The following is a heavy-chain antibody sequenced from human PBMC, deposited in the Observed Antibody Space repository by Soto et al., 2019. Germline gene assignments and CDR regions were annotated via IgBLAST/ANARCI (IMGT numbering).Heavy chain of an antibody. V-gene: IGHV3-30-3*01. D-gene: IGHD4-17*01. CDR2: ISYDGSNK. CDR3: ARVPHLLRRGAWIDY. Sequence: QVQLVESGGGVVQPGRSLRLSCAASGFTFSSYAMHWVRQAPGKGLEWVAVISYDGSNKYYADSVKGRFTISRDNSKNTLYLQMNSLRAEDTAVYYCARVPHLLRRGAWIDYWGQGTLVTVSS. CDR1: GFTFSSYA. J-gene: IGHJ4*02.